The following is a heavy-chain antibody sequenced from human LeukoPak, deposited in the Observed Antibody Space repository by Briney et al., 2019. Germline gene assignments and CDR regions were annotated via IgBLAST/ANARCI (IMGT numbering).Heavy chain of an antibody. CDR1: GFTVSSNY. Sequence: GGSLRLSCAASGFTVSSNYMSWVRQAPGKGLEWVSYISSSGNTIYYADSVKGRLTISRDNAKNSLYLQMNSLRAEDTAVYYCARALYYYDSSGQAANWFDPWGQGTLVTVSS. J-gene: IGHJ5*02. CDR2: ISSSGNTI. D-gene: IGHD3-22*01. CDR3: ARALYYYDSSGQAANWFDP. V-gene: IGHV3-11*04.